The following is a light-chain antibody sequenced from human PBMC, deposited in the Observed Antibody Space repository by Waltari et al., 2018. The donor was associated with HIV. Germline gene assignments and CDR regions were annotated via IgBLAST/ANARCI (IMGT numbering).Light chain of an antibody. CDR1: QSLLYSSNNKNY. CDR3: QQYYITPYT. CDR2: WAS. Sequence: DIVMTQSPDSLTVSLGERATMNYKSSQSLLYSSNNKNYLAWYQQKPGQPPKLLIYWASTRESGVPDRFSGSGSGTYFTLTISSLQAEDVAVYYCQQYYITPYTFGQGTKLEIK. J-gene: IGKJ2*01. V-gene: IGKV4-1*01.